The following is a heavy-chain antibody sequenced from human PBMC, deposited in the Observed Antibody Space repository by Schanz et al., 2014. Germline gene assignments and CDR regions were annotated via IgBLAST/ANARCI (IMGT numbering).Heavy chain of an antibody. CDR1: GFTFNNYG. D-gene: IGHD6-6*01. Sequence: QVQLVESGGGVVRPGRSLRLSCAASGFTFNNYGMHWVRQAPGKGLEWVAVIWYDGTDRYCADSVKGRFTISRDNSKNTLYLQMNSLRAEDTAVYYCAKGSMAARPLLPTDYYFYGTDIWGQGTTVTVSS. J-gene: IGHJ6*02. CDR3: AKGSMAARPLLPTDYYFYGTDI. CDR2: IWYDGTDR. V-gene: IGHV3-33*06.